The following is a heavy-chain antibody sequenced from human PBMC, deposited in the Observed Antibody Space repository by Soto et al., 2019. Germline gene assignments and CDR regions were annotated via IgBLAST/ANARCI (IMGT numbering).Heavy chain of an antibody. CDR2: ISGSGGST. Sequence: EVQLLESGGGLVQPGGSLRLSCAASGFTFSSYAMSWVRQAPGKGLEWVSAISGSGGSTYYADSVKGRFTISRDNSKNTLYLQMNSLRAEDTAVYYCAKYYDDVWGSYRYPRWFDPWGQGTLVTVSS. CDR1: GFTFSSYA. J-gene: IGHJ5*02. CDR3: AKYYDDVWGSYRYPRWFDP. V-gene: IGHV3-23*01. D-gene: IGHD3-16*02.